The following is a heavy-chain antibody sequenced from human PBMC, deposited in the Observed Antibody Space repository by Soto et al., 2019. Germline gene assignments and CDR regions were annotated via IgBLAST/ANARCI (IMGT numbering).Heavy chain of an antibody. J-gene: IGHJ4*02. CDR2: VSGGSGVT. Sequence: VQLVESGGGEVQPGGSLRLSCAASGFSFSSYGIHWVRQAPGKGLEWVCGVSGGSGVTHYADSVKGRFTITGDDSKNTVYLQMHSLRVEDTAVYYCAKWNGYGDFWGQGTLVTVSS. V-gene: IGHV3-23*04. CDR1: GFSFSSYG. D-gene: IGHD1-1*01. CDR3: AKWNGYGDF.